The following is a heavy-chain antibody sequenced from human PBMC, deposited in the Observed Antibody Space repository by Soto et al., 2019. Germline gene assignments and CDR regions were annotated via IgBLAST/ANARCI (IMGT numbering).Heavy chain of an antibody. Sequence: EVQLEESGGGLVQPGGSLRLSCAASGFTFGSYWMSWVRQAPGKGPEWLATIKWDASEKKYVDSVKGRFTTSRDNAKNALYLQMDSLRAEDTAVYYCAIDAGYFSRASVNHYLDYWGQGTLVTVSS. CDR1: GFTFGSYW. D-gene: IGHD3-9*01. CDR3: AIDAGYFSRASVNHYLDY. V-gene: IGHV3-7*01. CDR2: IKWDASEK. J-gene: IGHJ4*01.